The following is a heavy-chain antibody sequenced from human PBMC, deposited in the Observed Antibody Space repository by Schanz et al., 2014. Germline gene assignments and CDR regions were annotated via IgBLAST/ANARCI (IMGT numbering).Heavy chain of an antibody. CDR2: ISPTGSST. Sequence: EVQLVESGGGLVRPGGSLRLSCAASGLLFSYYYMSGVRQAPGKGLEWVSNISPTGSSTYYADSVKGRFTISRDNSKNTFYLHMNSLRNEDTAVYFCAKDHPSSGWPAFDVWGQGTQVTVSS. CDR3: AKDHPSSGWPAFDV. D-gene: IGHD6-19*01. CDR1: GLLFSYYY. J-gene: IGHJ4*02. V-gene: IGHV3-23*04.